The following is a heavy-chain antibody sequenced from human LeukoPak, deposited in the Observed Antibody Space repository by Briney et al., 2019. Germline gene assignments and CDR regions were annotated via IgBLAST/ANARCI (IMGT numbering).Heavy chain of an antibody. CDR1: GFTFSSYD. CDR2: ISRGVGTT. V-gene: IGHV3-23*01. D-gene: IGHD1-1*01. CDR3: AKKGQADDNGKPD. Sequence: GGSLRLSCAASGFTFSSYDLSWVRQAPGKGLECVAAISRGVGTTYYADSVKGRFTISRDNSKNTLYLQMNDLRVDDTAVYYCAKKGQADDNGKPDWGQGALVTVSS. J-gene: IGHJ4*02.